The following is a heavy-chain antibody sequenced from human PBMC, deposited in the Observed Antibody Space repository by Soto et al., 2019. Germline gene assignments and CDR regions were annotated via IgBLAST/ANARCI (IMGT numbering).Heavy chain of an antibody. D-gene: IGHD2-15*01. Sequence: GASVKVSCKVSVGTFSSYAISWVRQAPGQGLEWMGGIIPLFGSTNYAQKFQGRVTITADESTSTSYMELSSLRSEDTAVYYCARDRCSGGSCSRFNWFDPWGQGTLVTVSS. CDR1: VGTFSSYA. CDR2: IIPLFGST. J-gene: IGHJ5*02. V-gene: IGHV1-69*13. CDR3: ARDRCSGGSCSRFNWFDP.